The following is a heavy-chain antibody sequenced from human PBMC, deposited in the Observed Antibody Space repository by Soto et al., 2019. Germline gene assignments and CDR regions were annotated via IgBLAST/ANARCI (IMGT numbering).Heavy chain of an antibody. CDR1: GGSISSYY. Sequence: PSETLSLTCTVSGGSISSYYWSWIRQSPGKGLEWIGSIYYSGSTYYNPSLKSRVTISVDTSKNQFSLKLSSVTAADTAVYYCARVEDYYDSSGYYVWGQGTLVTVSS. CDR2: IYYSGST. CDR3: ARVEDYYDSSGYYV. D-gene: IGHD3-22*01. V-gene: IGHV4-59*08. J-gene: IGHJ4*02.